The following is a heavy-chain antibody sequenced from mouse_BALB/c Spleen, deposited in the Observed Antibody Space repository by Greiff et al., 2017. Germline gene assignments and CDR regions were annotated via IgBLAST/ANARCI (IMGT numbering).Heavy chain of an antibody. CDR3: TTYGTVYYFDY. Sequence: QVQLQQSGAELVRPGASVTLSCKASGYTFTDYEMHWVKQTPVHGLEWIGAIDPETGGTAYNQKFKGKATLTADKSSSTAYMELRSLTSEDSAVYYCTTYGTVYYFDYWGQGTTLTVSS. D-gene: IGHD1-1*01. V-gene: IGHV1-15*01. CDR1: GYTFTDYE. CDR2: IDPETGGT. J-gene: IGHJ2*01.